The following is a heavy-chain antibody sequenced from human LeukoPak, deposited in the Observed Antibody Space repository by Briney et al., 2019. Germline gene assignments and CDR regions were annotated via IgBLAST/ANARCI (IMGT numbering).Heavy chain of an antibody. J-gene: IGHJ4*02. CDR3: ARAYYDSSGYPE. Sequence: SETLSLTCTVSGGSISSGDYYWSWIRQPPGKGLEWIGYIYYSGGTYYNPSLKSRVTISVDTSKNQFSLKLSSVTAADTAVYYCARAYYDSSGYPEWGQGILVTVPS. D-gene: IGHD3-22*01. CDR2: IYYSGGT. CDR1: GGSISSGDYY. V-gene: IGHV4-30-4*01.